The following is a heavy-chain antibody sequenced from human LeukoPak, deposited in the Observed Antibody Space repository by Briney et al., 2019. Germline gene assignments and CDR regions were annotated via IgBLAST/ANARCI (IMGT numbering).Heavy chain of an antibody. CDR1: GFSLSTSGMC. J-gene: IGHJ2*01. CDR3: ARIRVYSSGXAXXXXDL. Sequence: SGPALVKPTQTLTLTCTFSGFSLSTSGMCVSWIRQPPGKALEWLARIDWDDDKYYSTSLKTRLTISKDTSKNQVVLTMTNMDPVDTATYYCARIRVYSSGXAXXXXDLWGRGTLXTVSS. D-gene: IGHD6-19*01. V-gene: IGHV2-70*11. CDR2: IDWDDDK.